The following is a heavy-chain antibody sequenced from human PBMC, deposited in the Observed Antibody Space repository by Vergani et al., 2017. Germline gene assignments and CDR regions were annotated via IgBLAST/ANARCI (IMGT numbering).Heavy chain of an antibody. J-gene: IGHJ4*02. CDR2: IIPILGIA. Sequence: QVQLVQSGAEVKKPGSSVKVSCKASGGTFSSYTISWVRQAPGQGLEWMGRIIPILGIANYAQKFQGRVTITADKSTSTAYMELSSLRSEDTAVYYCARGGSIAANSYFDYWGQGTLVTVSS. CDR1: GGTFSSYT. CDR3: ARGGSIAANSYFDY. D-gene: IGHD6-6*01. V-gene: IGHV1-69*02.